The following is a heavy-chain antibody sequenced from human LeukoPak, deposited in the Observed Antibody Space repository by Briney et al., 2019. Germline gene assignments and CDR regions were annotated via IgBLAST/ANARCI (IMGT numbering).Heavy chain of an antibody. Sequence: GGSLILSCSASGFTFSNYWMPWVRQAPGKGLVWVSRINSDGRIRNYAASVKGRFTISRDNAKNTLYLQMNSLRAEDTAVYYCASASSHRIAAGGDYWGEGALVAVSS. CDR2: INSDGRIR. CDR3: ASASSHRIAAGGDY. J-gene: IGHJ4*02. D-gene: IGHD6-13*01. V-gene: IGHV3-74*01. CDR1: GFTFSNYW.